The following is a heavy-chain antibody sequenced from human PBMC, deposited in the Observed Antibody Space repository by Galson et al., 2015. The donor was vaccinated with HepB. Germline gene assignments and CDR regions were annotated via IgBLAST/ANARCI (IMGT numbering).Heavy chain of an antibody. J-gene: IGHJ4*02. V-gene: IGHV1-3*01. CDR3: ARGEYSSSWYDDY. D-gene: IGHD6-13*01. CDR1: GYTFTSYA. CDR2: INAGNGNT. Sequence: SVTVSCKASGYTFTSYAMHWVRQAPGQRLEWMGWINAGNGNTKYSQKFQGRVTITRDTSASTAYMELSSLRSEDTAVYYCARGEYSSSWYDDYWGQGTLVTVSS.